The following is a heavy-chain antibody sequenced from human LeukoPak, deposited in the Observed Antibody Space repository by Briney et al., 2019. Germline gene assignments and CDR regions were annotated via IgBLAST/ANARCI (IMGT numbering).Heavy chain of an antibody. J-gene: IGHJ4*02. CDR1: GFTFSSYS. Sequence: GGSLRLSCAASGFTFSSYSTNWVRQAPGKGLEWVSSISSSSSYIYYADSVKGRFTISRDNAKNSLYLQMNSLRAEDTAVYYCASGYYYDSSGFYGFDYWGQGTLVTVSS. CDR2: ISSSSSYI. CDR3: ASGYYYDSSGFYGFDY. D-gene: IGHD3-22*01. V-gene: IGHV3-21*01.